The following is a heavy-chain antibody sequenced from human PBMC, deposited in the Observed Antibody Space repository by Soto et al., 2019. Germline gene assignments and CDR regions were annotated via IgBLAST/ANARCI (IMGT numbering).Heavy chain of an antibody. V-gene: IGHV4-59*01. J-gene: IGHJ4*02. CDR1: GGSISSYY. Sequence: KTSETLSLTCTVSGGSISSYYWSWIRQPPGKGLEWIGYIYYSGSTNYNPSLKSRVTISVDTSKNQFSLKLSSVTAADTAVYYCARVAHYDFWSGSRGYFDYWGQGTLVTVSS. CDR2: IYYSGST. CDR3: ARVAHYDFWSGSRGYFDY. D-gene: IGHD3-3*01.